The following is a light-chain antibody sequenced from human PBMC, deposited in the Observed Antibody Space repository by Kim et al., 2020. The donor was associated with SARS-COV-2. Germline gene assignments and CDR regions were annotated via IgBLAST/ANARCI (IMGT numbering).Light chain of an antibody. CDR2: GAS. CDR3: QQYGSSPPYT. V-gene: IGKV3-20*01. Sequence: SQGQRATHSCRASQSVSSSYLAWYQQKPGQAPRLLIYGASSRATGIPDRFSGSGSGTDFTLTISRLEPEDFAVYYCQQYGSSPPYTFGQGTKLEI. CDR1: QSVSSSY. J-gene: IGKJ2*01.